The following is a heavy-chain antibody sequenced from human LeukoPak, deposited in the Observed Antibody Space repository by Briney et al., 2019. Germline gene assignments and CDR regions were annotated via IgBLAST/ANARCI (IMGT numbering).Heavy chain of an antibody. Sequence: PSETLSLTCTVSGGSISSYYWSWIRQPPGKGLEWTGHISYSGLTNYNPSLKSRVTISVDTSKNQFSLNLSSVTAADTAVYYCARSVVQQLESYYYGMDVWGQGTTVTVSS. D-gene: IGHD6-13*01. CDR1: GGSISSYY. CDR2: ISYSGLT. CDR3: ARSVVQQLESYYYGMDV. V-gene: IGHV4-59*12. J-gene: IGHJ6*02.